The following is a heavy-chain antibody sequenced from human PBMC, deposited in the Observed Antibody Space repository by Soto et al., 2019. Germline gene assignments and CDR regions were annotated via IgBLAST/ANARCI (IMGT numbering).Heavy chain of an antibody. CDR3: ARDGGYCSGGSCFGNNWFDP. CDR2: IWYDGSNK. J-gene: IGHJ5*02. Sequence: QVQLVESGGGVVQPGRSLRLSCAASGFTFSSYGMHWVRQAPGKGLEWVAVIWYDGSNKYYADSVKGRFTISRDNSKNTLYLQMNSLRAEDTAVYYCARDGGYCSGGSCFGNNWFDPWGQGTLVTVSS. D-gene: IGHD2-15*01. V-gene: IGHV3-33*01. CDR1: GFTFSSYG.